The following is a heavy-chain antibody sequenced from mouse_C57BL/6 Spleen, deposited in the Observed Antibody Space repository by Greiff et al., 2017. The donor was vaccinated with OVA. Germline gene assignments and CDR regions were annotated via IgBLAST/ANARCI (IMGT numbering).Heavy chain of an antibody. Sequence: EVKVVESGGGLVKPGGSLKLSCAASGFPFSDYGMNWVRQAPEKGLEWVAYISSGSSTISYADTEKGRFTISRDNAKNTLFLQMTSLRAEDTAMYYCARDYYGFDYWGQGTTLTVSS. CDR3: ARDYYGFDY. J-gene: IGHJ2*01. CDR1: GFPFSDYG. V-gene: IGHV5-17*01. D-gene: IGHD1-1*01. CDR2: ISSGSSTI.